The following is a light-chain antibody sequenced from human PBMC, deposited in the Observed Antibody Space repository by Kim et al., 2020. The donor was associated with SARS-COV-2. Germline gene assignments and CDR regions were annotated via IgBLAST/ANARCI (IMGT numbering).Light chain of an antibody. J-gene: IGKJ2*01. V-gene: IGKV1-39*01. Sequence: SASVGDRVTITCRASQSIISYLNWYQQKPGKAPNLLIYDASTLQSGAPSRFSGGGSGTEFTLTISSLQPEDFATYYCQESSNTPPTFGQGTKLEI. CDR3: QESSNTPPT. CDR2: DAS. CDR1: QSIISY.